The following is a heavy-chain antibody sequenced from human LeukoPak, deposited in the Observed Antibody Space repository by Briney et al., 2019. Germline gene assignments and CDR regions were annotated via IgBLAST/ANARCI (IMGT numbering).Heavy chain of an antibody. CDR2: IYHSGST. D-gene: IGHD2-2*01. V-gene: IGHV4-4*02. CDR3: ATYCSSTSCRHRRAFDI. J-gene: IGHJ3*02. CDR1: GGSISSSNW. Sequence: SETLSLTCAVSGGSISSSNWWSWVRQPPGKGLEWIGEIYHSGSTNYNPSLKSRVTISVDTSNDQFSLKLSSVTAADTAVYYCATYCSSTSCRHRRAFDIWGQGTMVTVS.